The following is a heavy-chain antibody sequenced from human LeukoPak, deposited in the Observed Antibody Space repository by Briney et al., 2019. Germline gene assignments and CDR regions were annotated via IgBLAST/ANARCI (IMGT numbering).Heavy chain of an antibody. V-gene: IGHV1-24*01. J-gene: IGHJ4*02. CDR3: ARGRVEWELRTPFDY. D-gene: IGHD1-26*01. Sequence: ASVKVSCKVSGYTLTELSMHWVRQAPGKGLEWMGGFDPEDGETIYAQKFQGRVTMTRDTSISTAYMELSRLRSDDTAVYYCARGRVEWELRTPFDYWGQGTLVTVSS. CDR1: GYTLTELS. CDR2: FDPEDGET.